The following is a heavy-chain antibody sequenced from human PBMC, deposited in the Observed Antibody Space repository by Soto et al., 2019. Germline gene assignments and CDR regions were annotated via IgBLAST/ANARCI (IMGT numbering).Heavy chain of an antibody. CDR3: VRVLYDSGVVDF. CDR1: GFTVSRYA. J-gene: IGHJ4*02. CDR2: IQTGGAT. V-gene: IGHV3-53*01. D-gene: IGHD5-12*01. Sequence: QLVESGGGLFQAGGSTRLSCLASGFTVSRYAMAWVRQAPGKGLEWASIIQTGGATYYTDSAQGRFTISRDNSWNTVYLQMSSLIVEDTGVYSCVRVLYDSGVVDFWGQGSPITVS.